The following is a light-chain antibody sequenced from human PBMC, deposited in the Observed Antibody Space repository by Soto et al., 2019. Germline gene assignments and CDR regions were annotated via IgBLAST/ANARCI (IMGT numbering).Light chain of an antibody. V-gene: IGKV3-15*01. Sequence: EIVMTQSPVTLSVSPGERVTLSCRASQSVSNNLAWYQQTSGQAPRLRIHAASTRVTGIPARFSGSGSASEFTLTISSLQSEDFAIYLWQQYNIWPPVSFGQGTRLDIK. CDR3: QQYNIWPPVS. CDR2: AAS. J-gene: IGKJ5*01. CDR1: QSVSNN.